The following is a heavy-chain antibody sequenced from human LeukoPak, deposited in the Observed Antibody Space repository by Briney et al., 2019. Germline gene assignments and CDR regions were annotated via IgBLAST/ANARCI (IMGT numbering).Heavy chain of an antibody. J-gene: IGHJ5*02. Sequence: ASVKVSCRASGYTFTSYGISWVRQAPGRGLEWMGWISAYNGNTNYAQKLQGRVTMTTDTSTSTAYMELRSLRSDDTAVYYCARDQGSSWYDGGWFDPWGQGTLVTVSS. CDR2: ISAYNGNT. D-gene: IGHD6-13*01. CDR3: ARDQGSSWYDGGWFDP. CDR1: GYTFTSYG. V-gene: IGHV1-18*01.